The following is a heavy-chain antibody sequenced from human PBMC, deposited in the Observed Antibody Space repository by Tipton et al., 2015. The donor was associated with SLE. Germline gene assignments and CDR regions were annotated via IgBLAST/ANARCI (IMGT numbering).Heavy chain of an antibody. Sequence: TLSLTCKVFGGSITTRSYYWGWIRQPPGKELEWIGYVSHSGSTNYNPSLKSRVTISKDTSKNQFSLRLASVTAADTALYYCARDWNDHAFDIWGRGTMVTVSS. CDR1: GGSITTRSYY. J-gene: IGHJ3*02. V-gene: IGHV4-61*01. CDR3: ARDWNDHAFDI. CDR2: VSHSGST. D-gene: IGHD1-1*01.